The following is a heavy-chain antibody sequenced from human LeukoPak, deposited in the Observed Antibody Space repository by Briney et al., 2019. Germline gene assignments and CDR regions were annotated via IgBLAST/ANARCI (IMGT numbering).Heavy chain of an antibody. CDR3: AKVIGHDSGGNFWYGMDV. Sequence: GVSLRLSCAGSGFTFSAFVMSWVRRPPGKGLEWVSGISTSGGFADYTDPVRGRFITSRDNSKNTLYLQMNSLRADDTAVYYCAKVIGHDSGGNFWYGMDVWGQGTTVTVSS. D-gene: IGHD2-15*01. V-gene: IGHV3-23*01. J-gene: IGHJ6*02. CDR1: GFTFSAFV. CDR2: ISTSGGFA.